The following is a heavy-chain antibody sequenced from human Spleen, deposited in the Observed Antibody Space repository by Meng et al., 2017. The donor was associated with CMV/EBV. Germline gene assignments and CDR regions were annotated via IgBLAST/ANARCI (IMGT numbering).Heavy chain of an antibody. Sequence: SETLSLTCNVSGGSMNHYYWSWIRQPPGKGLEGIGNVYHNGRTFYNPSLTSRVTISVDTSKNQFSLNLSSVTAADTAVYYCVRVEGGIVLGDNWGQGTLVTVSS. CDR3: VRVEGGIVLGDN. V-gene: IGHV4-59*08. CDR2: VYHNGRT. D-gene: IGHD2-21*01. CDR1: GGSMNHYY. J-gene: IGHJ4*02.